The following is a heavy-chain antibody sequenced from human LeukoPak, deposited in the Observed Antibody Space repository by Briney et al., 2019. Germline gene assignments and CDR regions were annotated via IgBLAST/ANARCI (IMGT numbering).Heavy chain of an antibody. CDR1: VFTFSNYR. J-gene: IGHJ6*02. V-gene: IGHV3-33*01. D-gene: IGHD4-17*01. Sequence: GRSLRLSCAASVFTFSNYRMHWLRHAPGKGLEGVEVIWYDGSNKYYADSVKGRFTISRDNSKNTLYLQMNSLRAEDTAVYYCARDYGDYVVGPLYGMDVWGQGTTVTVSS. CDR2: IWYDGSNK. CDR3: ARDYGDYVVGPLYGMDV.